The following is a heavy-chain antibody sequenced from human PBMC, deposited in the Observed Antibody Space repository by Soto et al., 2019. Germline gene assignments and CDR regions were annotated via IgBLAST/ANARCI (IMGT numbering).Heavy chain of an antibody. V-gene: IGHV1-18*01. CDR2: ISAYSGDT. CDR1: GYSFTSYG. J-gene: IGHJ3*02. CDR3: AREGSAYDYGDTDAFDI. D-gene: IGHD4-17*01. Sequence: ASVKVSCKASGYSFTSYGISWVRQAPGQGLEWMGWISAYSGDTNYTQSLQGRVTMTTDTSTSTAYMELRRLRSGDTAVYYCAREGSAYDYGDTDAFDIWGQGTMVTVSS.